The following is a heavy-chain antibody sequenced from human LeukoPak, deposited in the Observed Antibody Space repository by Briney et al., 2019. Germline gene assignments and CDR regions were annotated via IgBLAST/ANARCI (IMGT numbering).Heavy chain of an antibody. CDR1: GFTFSSYW. V-gene: IGHV3-7*03. CDR2: IKQDGSEK. D-gene: IGHD2-15*01. Sequence: GGSLRLSCAASGFTFSSYWMSWVRQAPGKGLEWVANIKQDGSEKYYVDSVKGRFTISRDNAKNSLYLQMNSLRAEDTAVYYCATCRSGGKPYYFDYWGQGTLVTVSS. J-gene: IGHJ4*02. CDR3: ATCRSGGKPYYFDY.